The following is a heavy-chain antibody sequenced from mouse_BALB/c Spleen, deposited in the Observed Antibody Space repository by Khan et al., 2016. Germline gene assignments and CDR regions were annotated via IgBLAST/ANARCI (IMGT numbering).Heavy chain of an antibody. CDR2: INTNTGEP. CDR3: ARTGDYPYYAMDY. D-gene: IGHD2-13*01. V-gene: IGHV9-3*02. Sequence: LVQSGPELKKPGETVKISCKASEYTFTNYGMNWVKQAPGKGLKWMGWINTNTGEPTSAEEFKGRFAFSLEASASTASLQINNLKKEDSATYFCARTGDYPYYAMDYWGQGTSVTVSS. CDR1: EYTFTNYG. J-gene: IGHJ4*01.